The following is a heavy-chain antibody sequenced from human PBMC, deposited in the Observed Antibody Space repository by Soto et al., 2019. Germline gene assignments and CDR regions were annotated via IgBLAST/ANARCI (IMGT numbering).Heavy chain of an antibody. J-gene: IGHJ4*02. CDR1: GFTLSSYA. V-gene: IGHV3-23*01. CDR3: AKLSRGFTFAPH. CDR2: ISGSGGST. Sequence: GSLRLSCAASGFTLSSYAMSWVRQAPGKGPEWVSAISGSGGSTYYADSVKGRFTISRDNSKNTLYLQMNSLRAEDTAVYYCAKLSRGFTFAPHWGQGTLVTVS. D-gene: IGHD3-16*01.